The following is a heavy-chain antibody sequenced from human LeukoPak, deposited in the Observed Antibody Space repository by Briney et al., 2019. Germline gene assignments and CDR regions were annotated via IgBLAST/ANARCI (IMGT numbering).Heavy chain of an antibody. CDR2: IYYSGST. V-gene: IGHV4-39*01. D-gene: IGHD3-10*01. J-gene: IGHJ5*02. CDR3: ARGDTMVRGVIIPKYNWFDP. CDR1: GGSISSSSYY. Sequence: SETLSLTCTVSGGSISSSSYYWGWIRQPPGKGLEWIGSIYYSGSTYYNPSLKSRVTISVDTSKNQFSLKLSSVTAADTAVYYCARGDTMVRGVIIPKYNWFDPWGQGTLVTVSS.